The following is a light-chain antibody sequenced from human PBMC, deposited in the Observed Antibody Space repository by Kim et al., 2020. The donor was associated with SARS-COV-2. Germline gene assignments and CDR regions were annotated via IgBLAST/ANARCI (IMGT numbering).Light chain of an antibody. CDR2: RNN. CDR1: KAAGTQ. CDR3: QVWDSNTAV. J-gene: IGLJ3*02. V-gene: IGLV3-9*01. Sequence: VALGQPSQITLGGSKAAGTQVHWYRHKPGQPPVTVIYRNNNLPSGIPERFSGSNSGDTATLTITRAQAGDEADYYCQVWDSNTAVFGGGTQLTVL.